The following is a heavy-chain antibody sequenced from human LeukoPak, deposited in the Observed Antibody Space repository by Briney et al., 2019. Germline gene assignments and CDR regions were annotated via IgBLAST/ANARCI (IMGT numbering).Heavy chain of an antibody. CDR2: IYYTGSS. Sequence: SETLSPTCTVSAGSIRSYHWNWIRQSPGRGLEWIGYIYYTGSSNYSPSLKSRVTMSVDTSKSQFSLRLSSVTASDTAVYYCARGTRMSQDIVVVPAAPAPIDPWGQGTLVTVSS. CDR3: ARGTRMSQDIVVVPAAPAPIDP. V-gene: IGHV4-59*08. J-gene: IGHJ5*02. D-gene: IGHD2-2*01. CDR1: AGSIRSYH.